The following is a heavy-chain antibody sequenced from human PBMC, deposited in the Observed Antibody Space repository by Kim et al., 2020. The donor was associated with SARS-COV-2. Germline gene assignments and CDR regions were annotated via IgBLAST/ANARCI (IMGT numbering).Heavy chain of an antibody. CDR1: GGSISSGGYY. V-gene: IGHV4-31*03. CDR3: ARDGANHFDY. Sequence: SETLSLTCTVSGGSISSGGYYWSWIRQHPGKGLEWIGYIYYSGSTYYNPSLKSRVTISVDTSKNQFSLKLSSVTAADTAVYYCARDGANHFDYWGQGTLVTVSS. D-gene: IGHD3-16*01. J-gene: IGHJ4*02. CDR2: IYYSGST.